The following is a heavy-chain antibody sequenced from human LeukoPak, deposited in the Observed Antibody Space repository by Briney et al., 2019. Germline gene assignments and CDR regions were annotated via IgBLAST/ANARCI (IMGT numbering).Heavy chain of an antibody. CDR3: ARGPYGSGRYPMDV. J-gene: IGHJ6*03. CDR2: MKPNSGNT. Sequence: GASVKVSCKASGYTFTSYDTNWVRQATGQGLEWMGWMKPNSGNTGYAQKFQGRVTMTRNTSISTAYMELSNLRSEDTAVYYCARGPYGSGRYPMDVWGKGTTVTVSS. V-gene: IGHV1-8*01. D-gene: IGHD3-10*01. CDR1: GYTFTSYD.